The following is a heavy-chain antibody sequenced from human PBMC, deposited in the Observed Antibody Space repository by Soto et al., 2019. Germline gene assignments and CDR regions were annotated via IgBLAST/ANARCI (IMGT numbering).Heavy chain of an antibody. D-gene: IGHD1-26*01. J-gene: IGHJ4*02. CDR3: ARHSGSYFRDF. CDR1: GDSISRSNW. Sequence: QVQLQESGPRLVKPSGTLSLTCAVSGDSISRSNWWNWVRHHPGKGLEWIGEIYHSGSTNYNPSPKSRVTISVDKSKHPFSLNLNSVTAADRAVYYCARHSGSYFRDFWGQGILVTVAS. V-gene: IGHV4-4*02. CDR2: IYHSGST.